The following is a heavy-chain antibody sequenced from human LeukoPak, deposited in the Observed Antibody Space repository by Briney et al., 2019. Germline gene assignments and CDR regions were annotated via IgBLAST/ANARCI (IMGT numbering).Heavy chain of an antibody. V-gene: IGHV3-23*01. CDR3: AKDQDYYGSGTNFDY. Sequence: GGSLRLSCAASGLTFSRFGMNWIRQAPGKGLEWLSLISGGGDSTYYADSVKGRFTISRDDSKNTLYLQMNSLRAEDTAVYYCAKDQDYYGSGTNFDYWGQGTLVTVSS. CDR2: ISGGGDST. J-gene: IGHJ4*02. CDR1: GLTFSRFG. D-gene: IGHD3-10*01.